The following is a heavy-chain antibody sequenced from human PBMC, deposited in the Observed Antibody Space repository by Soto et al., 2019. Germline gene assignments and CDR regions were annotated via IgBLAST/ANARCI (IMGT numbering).Heavy chain of an antibody. V-gene: IGHV1-2*02. CDR2: INPNSGGT. Sequence: ASVKVSCKASGYTFTGYYMHWVRQAPGQGLEWMGWINPNSGGTNYAQKFQGRVTMTRDTSISTAYMELSRLRSDDTAVYYCARGGFLEWLSHYYGMDVCGPGTTVTVSS. D-gene: IGHD3-3*01. J-gene: IGHJ6*02. CDR3: ARGGFLEWLSHYYGMDV. CDR1: GYTFTGYY.